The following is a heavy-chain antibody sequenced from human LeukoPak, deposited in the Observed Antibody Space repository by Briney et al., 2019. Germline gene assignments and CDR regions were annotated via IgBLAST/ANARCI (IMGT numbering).Heavy chain of an antibody. CDR1: GFTFSSYW. CDR2: IKQDGSEK. D-gene: IGHD1-7*01. Sequence: GGSLRLSCAASGFTFSSYWMSWVRQAPGKGLEWVANIKQDGSEKYYVDSVKGRFTISRDNSKNTLYLQMNSLRAEDTAVYYCARARNYVSFEDYWGQGTLVTVSS. J-gene: IGHJ4*02. CDR3: ARARNYVSFEDY. V-gene: IGHV3-7*01.